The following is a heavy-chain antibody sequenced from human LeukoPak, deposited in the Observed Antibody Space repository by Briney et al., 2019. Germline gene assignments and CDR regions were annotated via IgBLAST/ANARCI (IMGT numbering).Heavy chain of an antibody. CDR2: ISYDGSNK. Sequence: GGSLSLSCAASGFSFSRSGMHWVRQAPGKGLEWVAVISYDGSNKYYADSVKGRFTISRDNSNNTLYLQINSLRAEDTAVYFCAKRLGYCSGSSCYNFSALDIWGQGTMVTVSS. J-gene: IGHJ3*02. CDR3: AKRLGYCSGSSCYNFSALDI. V-gene: IGHV3-30*18. CDR1: GFSFSRSG. D-gene: IGHD2-15*01.